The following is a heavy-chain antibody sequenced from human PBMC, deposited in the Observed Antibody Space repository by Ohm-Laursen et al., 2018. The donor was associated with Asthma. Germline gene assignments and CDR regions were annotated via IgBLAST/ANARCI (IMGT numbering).Heavy chain of an antibody. CDR1: GYSFTSYW. CDR3: ARPVKGYCSSTSCDIGAHYFDY. Sequence: ESLRISCKGSGYSFTSYWIGWVRQMPGKGLEWMGIIYPGDSDTRYSPPFQGQVTISPDKSISTAYLQWSSLKASDTAMYYCARPVKGYCSSTSCDIGAHYFDYWGQGTLVTVSS. CDR2: IYPGDSDT. V-gene: IGHV5-51*01. D-gene: IGHD2-2*02. J-gene: IGHJ4*02.